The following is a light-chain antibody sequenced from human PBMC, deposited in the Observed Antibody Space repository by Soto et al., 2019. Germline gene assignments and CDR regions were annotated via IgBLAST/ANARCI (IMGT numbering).Light chain of an antibody. V-gene: IGLV2-14*01. Sequence: LAQPASVSGSPGQSITISCTGTSSDVGGYNYVSWYQQQAGKAPKLIIHEVSNRPSGVSNRFSGSKSGNTASLTISGLQAEDEADYYCDSYTSSRAYVFGIGTKVT. J-gene: IGLJ1*01. CDR1: SSDVGGYNY. CDR3: DSYTSSRAYV. CDR2: EVS.